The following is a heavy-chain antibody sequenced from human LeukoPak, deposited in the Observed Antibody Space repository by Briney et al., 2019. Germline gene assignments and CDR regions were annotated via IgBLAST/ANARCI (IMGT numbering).Heavy chain of an antibody. CDR2: IKSKANGGTT. D-gene: IGHD3-22*01. CDR3: AAGNGYSDFDY. V-gene: IGHV3-15*01. CDR1: GFTFSSYS. J-gene: IGHJ4*02. Sequence: GGSLRLSCAASGFTFSSYSMNWVRQAPGKGLEWVGRIKSKANGGTTDYAAPVKGRFTISRDDSKNTLYLQMDSLKTEDTAVYYCAAGNGYSDFDYWGQGTLVTVSS.